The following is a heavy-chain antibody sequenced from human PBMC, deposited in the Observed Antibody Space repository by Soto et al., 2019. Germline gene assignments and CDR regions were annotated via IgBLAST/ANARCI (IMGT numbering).Heavy chain of an antibody. J-gene: IGHJ4*02. V-gene: IGHV3-15*01. CDR1: GFMFSSAW. Sequence: EVQVVESGGDLVEPGGSLRLSCVTSGFMFSSAWMSWVRQAPGKGLEWVARIKSKKDGGARDYAAHVNGRFSMSRDESKSTVYLQMNSLRAEDTALYYCVEGWNDFWGQGTLVTVSS. CDR3: VEGWNDF. D-gene: IGHD1-1*01. CDR2: IKSKKDGGAR.